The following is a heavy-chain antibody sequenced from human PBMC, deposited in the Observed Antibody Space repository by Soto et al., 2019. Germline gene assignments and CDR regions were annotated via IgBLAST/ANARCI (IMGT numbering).Heavy chain of an antibody. J-gene: IGHJ5*02. CDR2: IWYDGSNK. D-gene: IGHD3-3*02. CDR3: ARDGSSFLEWLLNWFDP. Sequence: QVQLVESGGGVVQPGRSLRLSCAASGFTFSSYGMHWVRQAPGKGLEWVAVIWYDGSNKYYADSVKGRFTISRDNSKNTLYLQMNSLRAEDTAVYYCARDGSSFLEWLLNWFDPWGQGTLVTVSS. CDR1: GFTFSSYG. V-gene: IGHV3-33*01.